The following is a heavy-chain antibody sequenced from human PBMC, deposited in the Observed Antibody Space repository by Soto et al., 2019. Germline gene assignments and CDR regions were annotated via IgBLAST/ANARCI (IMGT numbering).Heavy chain of an antibody. V-gene: IGHV4-4*02. CDR2: IFQSVST. D-gene: IGHD6-19*01. CDR1: GGTIRSPYC. Sequence: SETLSLTCGVSGGTIRSPYCWTWVRQPPGKGLEWIGEIFQSVSTNYTPSLESRVTISVDKSKNQFSLTLTSVTAADTAVYFCARGRGGYSRGWSWFDPLGQGILVTVCS. J-gene: IGHJ5*02. CDR3: ARGRGGYSRGWSWFDP.